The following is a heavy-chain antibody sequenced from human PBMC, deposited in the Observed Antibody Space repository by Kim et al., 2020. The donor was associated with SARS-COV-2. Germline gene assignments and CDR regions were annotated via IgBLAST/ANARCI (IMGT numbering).Heavy chain of an antibody. V-gene: IGHV6-1*01. D-gene: IGHD2-2*01. J-gene: IGHJ4*02. Sequence: SQTLSLTCAISGDSVSSNSAAWNWIRQSPSRGLEWLGRTYYRSKWYNDYAVSVKSRITINPDTSKNQFSLQLNSVTPEDTAVYYCARANLGYCSSTSCPRPYTFDYWGQGTLVTVSS. CDR3: ARANLGYCSSTSCPRPYTFDY. CDR2: TYYRSKWYN. CDR1: GDSVSSNSAA.